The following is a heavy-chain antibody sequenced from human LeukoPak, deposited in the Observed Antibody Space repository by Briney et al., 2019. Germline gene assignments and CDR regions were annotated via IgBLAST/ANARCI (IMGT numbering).Heavy chain of an antibody. CDR1: GGSISSYY. CDR3: ARGHSSSPKYYFDY. J-gene: IGHJ4*02. Sequence: PSETLSLTCTVSGGSISSYYWSWIRQPPGKGLEWIGEINHSGSTNYNPSLKSRVTISVDTSKNQFSLKLSSVTAADTAVYYCARGHSSSPKYYFDYWGQGTLVTVSS. CDR2: INHSGST. V-gene: IGHV4-34*01. D-gene: IGHD6-6*01.